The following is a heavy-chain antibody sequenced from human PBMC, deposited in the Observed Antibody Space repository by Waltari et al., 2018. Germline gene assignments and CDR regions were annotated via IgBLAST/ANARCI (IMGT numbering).Heavy chain of an antibody. CDR2: INHSGST. J-gene: IGHJ4*02. V-gene: IGHV4-34*01. D-gene: IGHD3-16*02. CDR1: GGSFSGYY. CDR3: ARGYPLRGDYVWGSYRSLIFDY. Sequence: QVQLQQWGAGLLKPSETLSLTCAVYGGSFSGYYWSWIRQPPGKGLAWIGEINHSGSTNYNPSLKSRVTISVDTSKNQFSLKLSSVTAADTAVYYCARGYPLRGDYVWGSYRSLIFDYWGQGTLVTVSS.